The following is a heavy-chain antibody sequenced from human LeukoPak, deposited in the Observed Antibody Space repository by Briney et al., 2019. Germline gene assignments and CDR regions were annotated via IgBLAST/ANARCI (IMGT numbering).Heavy chain of an antibody. D-gene: IGHD4-17*01. CDR3: ARARWTSTVTTYYLDY. Sequence: ASVKVSCKTSGYTFIDYAVQWVRQAPGQRLEWMGWINAGNGKTKYSQKFQDRVTITRDTSATTAYLDLNSLRSEDTAVYYCARARWTSTVTTYYLDYWAREPWSPSPQ. V-gene: IGHV1-3*01. CDR2: INAGNGKT. CDR1: GYTFIDYA. J-gene: IGHJ4*02.